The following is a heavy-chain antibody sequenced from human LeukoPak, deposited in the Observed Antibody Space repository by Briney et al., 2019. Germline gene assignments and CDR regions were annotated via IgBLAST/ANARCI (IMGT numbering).Heavy chain of an antibody. J-gene: IGHJ4*02. CDR3: ARVSLYYYGSGSGSDY. CDR1: GYTFTSYG. V-gene: IGHV1-18*01. CDR2: ISAYNGNT. Sequence: GASVKVSCKASGYTFTSYGISWVRQAPGQGLEWMGWISAYNGNTNYAQKLQGRVTMTTDTSTSTAYVELRSLRSDDTAVYYCARVSLYYYGSGSGSDYWGQGTLVTVSS. D-gene: IGHD3-10*01.